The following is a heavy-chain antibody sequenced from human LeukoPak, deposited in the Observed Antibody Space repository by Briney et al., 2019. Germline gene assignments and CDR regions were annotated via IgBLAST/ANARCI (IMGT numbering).Heavy chain of an antibody. CDR3: ARSLSGSGSYSDFDY. CDR2: IYSDGSST. CDR1: GFTFSSYW. D-gene: IGHD3-10*01. Sequence: GGSLRLSCAASGFTFSSYWMHWVRQAPGKGLVWVSRIYSDGSSTSYADSVKGRFTISRDNAKNSLYLQMNSLRAEDTAVYYCARSLSGSGSYSDFDYWGQGTLVTVSS. J-gene: IGHJ4*02. V-gene: IGHV3-74*01.